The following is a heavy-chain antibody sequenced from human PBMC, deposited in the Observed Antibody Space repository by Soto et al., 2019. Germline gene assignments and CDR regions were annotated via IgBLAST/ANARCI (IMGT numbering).Heavy chain of an antibody. V-gene: IGHV1-69*12. CDR2: IIPIFGTA. Sequence: QVQLVQSGAEVKKPGSSVKVSCKASGGTFSSYAISWVRQAPGQGLEWMGGIIPIFGTANYAQKFQGRVTITADEATSTAYMDLSSLRSEDTAVYYCARDPRIRRAVAGPYYYYGMDVWGQGTTVTVSS. CDR3: ARDPRIRRAVAGPYYYYGMDV. J-gene: IGHJ6*02. D-gene: IGHD6-19*01. CDR1: GGTFSSYA.